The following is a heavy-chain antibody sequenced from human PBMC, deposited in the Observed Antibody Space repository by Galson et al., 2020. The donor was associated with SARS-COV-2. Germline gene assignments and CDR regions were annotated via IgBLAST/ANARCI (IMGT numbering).Heavy chain of an antibody. Sequence: GGSLRLSCAASGFRFGSYPMTWVRQAPGKGLEWVSSISPSGGRPDYADSVKGRFTISRDNSKNKVSLQMNSLRGEDTAVYYCAKLAVAGVFDSWGQGTLVIVSS. CDR1: GFRFGSYP. J-gene: IGHJ4*02. CDR3: AKLAVAGVFDS. CDR2: ISPSGGRP. D-gene: IGHD6-19*01. V-gene: IGHV3-23*01.